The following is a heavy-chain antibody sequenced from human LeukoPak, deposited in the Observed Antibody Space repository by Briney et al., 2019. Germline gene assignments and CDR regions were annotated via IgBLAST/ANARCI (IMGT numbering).Heavy chain of an antibody. CDR1: GGSISSYY. CDR3: ARLRSVAGGTFYFDY. V-gene: IGHV4-4*07. Sequence: SETLSLTCTVSGGSISSYYWSWIRQPAGKGLEWIGRIYTSGSTNYNPSLKSRVTISVATSKNQFSLKLTSVTAADTAVYYCARLRSVAGGTFYFDYWGQGILVTVSS. CDR2: IYTSGST. D-gene: IGHD6-13*01. J-gene: IGHJ4*02.